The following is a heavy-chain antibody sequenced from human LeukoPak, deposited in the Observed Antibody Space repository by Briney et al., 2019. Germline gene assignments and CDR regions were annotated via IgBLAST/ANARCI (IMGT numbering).Heavy chain of an antibody. CDR1: GFTFSSYS. CDR2: ISSSSSYI. J-gene: IGHJ4*02. V-gene: IGHV3-21*01. Sequence: GGSLRLSCAASGFTFSSYSMNWARQAPGEGVEGVSSISSSSSYIYSADSVKGRVTISRDNAKNSLYLQMNSLRAEDTAEYYCARDNAGDYWGQGTLVTVSS. CDR3: ARDNAGDY.